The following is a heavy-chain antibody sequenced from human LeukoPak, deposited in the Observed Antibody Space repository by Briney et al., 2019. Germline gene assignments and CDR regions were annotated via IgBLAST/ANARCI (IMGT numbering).Heavy chain of an antibody. CDR2: INPNSGGT. CDR1: GYTFTGYY. D-gene: IGHD2-2*01. Sequence: ASVKVSCKASGYTFTGYYMHWVRQAPGQGLEWMGWINPNSGGTNYAQKFQGRVTMTRDTSISTAYMELSSLRSDDTAVYYCARGLSVVRDVYYFDYWGQGTLVTVSS. CDR3: ARGLSVVRDVYYFDY. V-gene: IGHV1-2*02. J-gene: IGHJ4*02.